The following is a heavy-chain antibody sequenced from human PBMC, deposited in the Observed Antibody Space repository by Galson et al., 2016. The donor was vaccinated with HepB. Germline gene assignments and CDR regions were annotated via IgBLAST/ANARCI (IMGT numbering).Heavy chain of an antibody. CDR2: INHSGRT. Sequence: ETLSLTCAVFDDSFSGHYWSWIRQPPGKGLEWIGEINHSGEINHSGRTNYNPSLKSRVTISVDTSRKQFSLRLSSVTAADTAVYYCARVGRGGWFTRWGQGTLVTVSS. D-gene: IGHD6-19*01. V-gene: IGHV4-34*01. CDR1: DDSFSGHY. CDR3: ARVGRGGWFTR. J-gene: IGHJ4*02.